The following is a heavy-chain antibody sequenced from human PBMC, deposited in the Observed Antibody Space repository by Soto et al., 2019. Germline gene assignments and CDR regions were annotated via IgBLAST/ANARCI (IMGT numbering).Heavy chain of an antibody. Sequence: GGSLRLSCAASRFTFSAYEMHWFRQAPGKGLEWVSYISTSGSTVYYADSVKGRFTVSRDNTRNSLYLQMDSLRDEDTALYYCVRYCGPTLFNGVATRTFDYWGQGTPVTVS. J-gene: IGHJ4*02. CDR3: VRYCGPTLFNGVATRTFDY. CDR1: RFTFSAYE. D-gene: IGHD5-12*01. V-gene: IGHV3-48*03. CDR2: ISTSGSTV.